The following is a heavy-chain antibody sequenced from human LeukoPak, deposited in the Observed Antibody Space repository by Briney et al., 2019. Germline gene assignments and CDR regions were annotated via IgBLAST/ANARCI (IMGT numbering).Heavy chain of an antibody. CDR2: ITSGSSYI. D-gene: IGHD6-25*01. J-gene: IGHJ6*03. CDR1: GFTFSSYN. Sequence: GGSLRLSCAASGFTFSSYNMNWVRQAPGKGLEWVSSITSGSSYIYYADSVKGRFTISRDNSKNTLYLQMNSLRAEDTAVYYCARDRGRYYMDVWGKGTTVTISS. CDR3: ARDRGRYYMDV. V-gene: IGHV3-21*01.